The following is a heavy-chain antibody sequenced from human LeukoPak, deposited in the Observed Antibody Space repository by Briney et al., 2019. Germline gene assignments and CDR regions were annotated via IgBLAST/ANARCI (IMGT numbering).Heavy chain of an antibody. CDR1: GFTFSSYA. J-gene: IGHJ6*03. D-gene: IGHD3-22*01. CDR2: ISGSGGST. Sequence: PGGSLRLSCAASGFTFSSYAMSWVRQAPGKGLEWVSVISGSGGSTYYADSVKGRFTISRDNSKNALYLQMNSLRAEDTAVYYCAKTGPSSGYYYYYYYMDVWGKGTTVTVSS. CDR3: AKTGPSSGYYYYYYYMDV. V-gene: IGHV3-23*01.